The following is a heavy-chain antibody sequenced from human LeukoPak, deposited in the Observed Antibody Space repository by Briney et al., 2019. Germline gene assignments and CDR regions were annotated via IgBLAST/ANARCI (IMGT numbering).Heavy chain of an antibody. Sequence: SLRLSSAASGFTFHDYAMHWVRPAPGKGLEWGSGISWNSGNIGYADSVKGRFTISRDNAKNSLYLQMNSLRAEDTALYYCAKDRGIRYGSGTYPYYFDYWGQGTLVTVSS. V-gene: IGHV3-9*01. D-gene: IGHD3-10*01. CDR1: GFTFHDYA. CDR3: AKDRGIRYGSGTYPYYFDY. CDR2: ISWNSGNI. J-gene: IGHJ4*02.